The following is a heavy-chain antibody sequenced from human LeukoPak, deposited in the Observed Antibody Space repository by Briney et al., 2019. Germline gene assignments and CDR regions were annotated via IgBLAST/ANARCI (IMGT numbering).Heavy chain of an antibody. Sequence: SEILSLTCTVSGGSISSYYWSWIRQPPGKGLEWIGYISYSGSTNYNPSLKSRVTISVDTSKNQFSLKLSSVTAADTAVYYCARYVWGSYPTFEDYWGQGTLVTVSS. V-gene: IGHV4-59*01. D-gene: IGHD3-16*02. CDR1: GGSISSYY. CDR2: ISYSGST. CDR3: ARYVWGSYPTFEDY. J-gene: IGHJ4*02.